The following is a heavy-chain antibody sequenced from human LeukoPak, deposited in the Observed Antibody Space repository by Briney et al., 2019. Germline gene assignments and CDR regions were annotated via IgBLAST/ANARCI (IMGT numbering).Heavy chain of an antibody. CDR3: ATGDSSGSNYFDY. CDR2: FDPEDGET. J-gene: IGHJ4*02. CDR1: GYTLTELS. Sequence: GASVKVSCKVSGYTLTELSMHWVRQAPGKGLEWMGGFDPEDGETIYAQKFQGRVTMTEDTSTDTAYMELSSLRSVDTAVYYCATGDSSGSNYFDYWGQGTLVTVSS. D-gene: IGHD3-22*01. V-gene: IGHV1-24*01.